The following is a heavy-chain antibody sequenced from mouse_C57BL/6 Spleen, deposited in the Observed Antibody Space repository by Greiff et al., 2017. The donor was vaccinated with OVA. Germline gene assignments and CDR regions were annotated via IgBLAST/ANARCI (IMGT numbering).Heavy chain of an antibody. Sequence: EVKLMESGPGLVKPSQSLSLTCSVTGYSITSGYYWNWIRQFPGNKLEWMGYISYDGSNNYNPSLKNRISITRDTSKNQFFLKLNSVTTEDTATYYCARAPGYYDYDEMDYWGQGTSVTVSS. V-gene: IGHV3-6*01. CDR3: ARAPGYYDYDEMDY. D-gene: IGHD2-4*01. CDR2: ISYDGSN. J-gene: IGHJ4*01. CDR1: GYSITSGYY.